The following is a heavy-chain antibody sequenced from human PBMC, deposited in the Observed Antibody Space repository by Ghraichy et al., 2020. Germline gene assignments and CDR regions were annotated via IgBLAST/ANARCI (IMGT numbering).Heavy chain of an antibody. V-gene: IGHV3-23*01. D-gene: IGHD2-2*02. CDR3: AKGSQPLLYPGPYFDY. J-gene: IGHJ4*02. CDR1: GFTFSSYA. CDR2: ISGSGGST. Sequence: GGSLRLSCAASGFTFSSYAMSWVRQAPGKGLEWVSAISGSGGSTYYADSVKGRFTISRDNSKNTLYLQMNSLRAEDTAVYYCAKGSQPLLYPGPYFDYWGQGTLVTVSS.